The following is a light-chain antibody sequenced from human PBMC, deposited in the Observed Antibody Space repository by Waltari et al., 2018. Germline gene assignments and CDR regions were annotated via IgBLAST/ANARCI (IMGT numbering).Light chain of an antibody. CDR3: ATWDSTLTAVI. V-gene: IGLV1-51*01. CDR2: DTT. Sequence: QSVLTQPPSVSAAPGQKVIISCSGSNSNIGNNFVSWYQQFPGTAPKRVIYDTTNRPSGIPDLFSGSKSDTSATLDIAGLQTGDEATYYCATWDSTLTAVIFGGGTDLTVL. J-gene: IGLJ2*01. CDR1: NSNIGNNF.